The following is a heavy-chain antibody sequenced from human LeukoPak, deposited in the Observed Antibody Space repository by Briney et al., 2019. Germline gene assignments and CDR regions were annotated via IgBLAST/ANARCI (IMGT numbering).Heavy chain of an antibody. D-gene: IGHD1-14*01. CDR1: GGSISSSSYY. J-gene: IGHJ4*02. V-gene: IGHV4-39*07. CDR2: IYYSGST. Sequence: PSETLSLTCTVSGGSISSSSYYWGWIRQPPGKGLEWIGSIYYSGSTYYNPSLKSRVTISVDTSKNQFSLKMNSVTAADTAVYYCARGTNPLYNRQHEGFDYWGQGTLIAVSS. CDR3: ARGTNPLYNRQHEGFDY.